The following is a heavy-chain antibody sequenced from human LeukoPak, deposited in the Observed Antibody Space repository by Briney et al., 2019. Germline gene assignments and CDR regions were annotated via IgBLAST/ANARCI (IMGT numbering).Heavy chain of an antibody. CDR1: GFTFSTYG. CDR3: AKPRGGDSWAFDI. V-gene: IGHV3-30*18. Sequence: WRSLRLSCEASGFTFSTYGMHWVSQAPSKGLEWVAGTSYDGSNRVYTDSVKGRFTISRDNSKSTLYLQMNSLRPEDTAVYYCAKPRGGDSWAFDIWGQGTKVTVSS. D-gene: IGHD2-21*02. J-gene: IGHJ3*02. CDR2: TSYDGSNR.